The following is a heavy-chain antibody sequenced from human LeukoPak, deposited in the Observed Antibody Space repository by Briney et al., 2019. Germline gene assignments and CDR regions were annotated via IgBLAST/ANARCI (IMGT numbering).Heavy chain of an antibody. CDR1: GYTFTTYG. CDR3: ARDYDDSSRCFGY. Sequence: GASVTVSCKASGYTFTTYGINWVRQAPGQGLEWMEWISAYSGHTNYVQKFQGRVTMTTDTSTTTAYLEMRSLRSDDTAVYYCARDYDDSSRCFGYWGQGTLVTVSS. CDR2: ISAYSGHT. V-gene: IGHV1-18*01. D-gene: IGHD3-9*01. J-gene: IGHJ4*02.